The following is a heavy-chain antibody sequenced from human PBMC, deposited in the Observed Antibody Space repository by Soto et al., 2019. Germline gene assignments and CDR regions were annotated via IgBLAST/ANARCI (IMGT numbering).Heavy chain of an antibody. D-gene: IGHD6-13*01. V-gene: IGHV3-23*01. CDR1: GFTFSSYA. CDR3: AKRPDSSSWYSWFDP. CDR2: ISGSGGST. J-gene: IGHJ5*02. Sequence: EVQLLESGGGLVQPGGSLRLSCAASGFTFSSYAMSWVRQAPGKGLEWVSAISGSGGSTYYADSVKGRFTISRDNSKNTLYLQMNGLRAEDTAVYYCAKRPDSSSWYSWFDPWGQGTLVTVSS.